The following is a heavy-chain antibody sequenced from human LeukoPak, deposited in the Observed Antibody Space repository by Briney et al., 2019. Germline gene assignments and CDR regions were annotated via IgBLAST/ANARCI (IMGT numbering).Heavy chain of an antibody. J-gene: IGHJ4*02. V-gene: IGHV4-59*13. CDR1: GGSISSYS. CDR2: IDYSGSS. CDR3: ARDGGYGSGSAL. D-gene: IGHD3-10*01. Sequence: SETLSLTCSVSGGSISSYSWTWIRQPPGKGLEWIGFIDYSGSSNYNPSLKSRVTISLDTPKNQFSLKLSSVTAADTAVYYCARDGGYGSGSALWGQGTLITVSS.